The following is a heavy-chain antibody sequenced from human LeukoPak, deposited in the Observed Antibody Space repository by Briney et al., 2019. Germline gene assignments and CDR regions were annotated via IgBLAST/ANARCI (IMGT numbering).Heavy chain of an antibody. V-gene: IGHV2-5*02. CDR3: ARRRGYCSGGSCYYYFDY. CDR1: GFSLTTYGVG. CDR2: IYWDDDK. D-gene: IGHD2-15*01. Sequence: SGPTLVKPTQTLTLTCTFSGFSLTTYGVGVGWIRQPPAKALEWLALIYWDDDKRYSPSLKSRLTITKDTSKNQVVLTITNMDPVDTATYYCARRRGYCSGGSCYYYFDYWGQGTLVTVSS. J-gene: IGHJ4*02.